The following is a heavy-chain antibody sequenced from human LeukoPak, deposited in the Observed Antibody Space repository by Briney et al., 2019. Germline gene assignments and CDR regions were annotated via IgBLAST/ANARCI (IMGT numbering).Heavy chain of an antibody. CDR1: GGSFSGYY. J-gene: IGHJ4*02. Sequence: PSETLSLTCAVYGGSFSGYYWSWIRQPPGKGLEWIGEINHSGSTNYNPSLKSRVTISVDTSKNQFSLKLSSVTAADTAVYYCSVPGGYSYGFGYWGQGTLVTVSP. CDR3: SVPGGYSYGFGY. D-gene: IGHD5-18*01. CDR2: INHSGST. V-gene: IGHV4-34*01.